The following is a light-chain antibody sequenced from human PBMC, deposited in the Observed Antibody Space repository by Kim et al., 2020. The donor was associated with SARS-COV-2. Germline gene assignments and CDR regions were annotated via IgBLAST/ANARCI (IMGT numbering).Light chain of an antibody. CDR1: GGSVGSDY. J-gene: IGLJ2*01. CDR3: QSYDSSTPVV. Sequence: TVNISGTRSGGSVGSDYVQWYQERPGSGPTTVIFENYQRPSGVPDRFSGSIDSSSNSASLTISGLKTEDEADYYCQSYDSSTPVVFGGGTQLTVL. V-gene: IGLV6-57*03. CDR2: ENY.